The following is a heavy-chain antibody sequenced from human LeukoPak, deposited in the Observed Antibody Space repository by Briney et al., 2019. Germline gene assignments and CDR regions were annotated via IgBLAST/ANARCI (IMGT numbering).Heavy chain of an antibody. CDR1: GFTFSSYW. J-gene: IGHJ6*02. CDR2: IKQDGSEK. Sequence: GGSLRLSCAASGFTFSSYWMSWVRQAPGKGLEWVANIKQDGSEKYYVDSVKGRFTISRDNAKNSLYLQMSSLRAEDTAVYYCARDSLLPYSSSSLYYYYGMDVWGQGTTVTVSS. V-gene: IGHV3-7*01. D-gene: IGHD6-6*01. CDR3: ARDSLLPYSSSSLYYYYGMDV.